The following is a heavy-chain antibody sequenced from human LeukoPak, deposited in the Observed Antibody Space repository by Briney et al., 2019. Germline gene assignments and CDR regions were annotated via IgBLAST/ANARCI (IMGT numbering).Heavy chain of an antibody. J-gene: IGHJ4*02. CDR1: GYSFTGYF. CDR2: INPNGGGT. V-gene: IGHV1-2*02. CDR3: ARRYSPTGPFDY. Sequence: ASVKVSCKASGYSFTGYFIYWVRQAPGQGLEWMGWINPNGGGTSCAQKFQGRVTMTRDTSISTAYMELSRLGSDDTAVYYCARRYSPTGPFDYWGQGTLVTVSS. D-gene: IGHD1-14*01.